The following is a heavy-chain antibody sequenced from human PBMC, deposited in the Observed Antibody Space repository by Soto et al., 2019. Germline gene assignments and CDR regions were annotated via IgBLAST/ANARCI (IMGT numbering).Heavy chain of an antibody. CDR1: GYTFTSYG. Sequence: QVQLVQAGAEVKKPGASVKVSCKASGYTFTSYGISWVRQAPGQGLEWMGWIRAYNGNTNYAQKPQGRVTMTTDTSTSKAYMELRSLRSDDTAVYYCAGVGLRTGLDAFDIWGQGTMVTVSS. D-gene: IGHD3-9*01. J-gene: IGHJ3*02. CDR2: IRAYNGNT. V-gene: IGHV1-18*04. CDR3: AGVGLRTGLDAFDI.